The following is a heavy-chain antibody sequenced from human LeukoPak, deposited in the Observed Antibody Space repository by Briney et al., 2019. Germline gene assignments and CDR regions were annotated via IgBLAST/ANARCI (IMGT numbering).Heavy chain of an antibody. D-gene: IGHD3-16*01. CDR1: GVTFRGYS. CDR2: ISSSSSYI. J-gene: IGHJ4*02. CDR3: AIVMEDANWPAYAAEAADY. V-gene: IGHV3-21*01. Sequence: GGPLSLSCAASGVTFRGYSMRSVRQAPGKGLEWVSSISSSSSYIYYADSVKGRFTISRDNAKNSLYLQMNGLRAEDTAVYYFAIVMEDANWPAYAAEAADYWGQGTLVTVSS.